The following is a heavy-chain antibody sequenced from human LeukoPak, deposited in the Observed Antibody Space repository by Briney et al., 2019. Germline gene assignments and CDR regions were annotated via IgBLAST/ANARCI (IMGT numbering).Heavy chain of an antibody. Sequence: SETLSLTCTVSGGSISSSRYYWGWIRQPPGKGLEWIGSIYYSGSTYYNPSLKSRVTISVDTSKNQFSLKLSSVTAADTAVYYCARHPLTGDEVRYYYGMDVWGQGTTVTVSS. D-gene: IGHD7-27*01. V-gene: IGHV4-39*01. CDR2: IYYSGST. CDR3: ARHPLTGDEVRYYYGMDV. J-gene: IGHJ6*02. CDR1: GGSISSSRYY.